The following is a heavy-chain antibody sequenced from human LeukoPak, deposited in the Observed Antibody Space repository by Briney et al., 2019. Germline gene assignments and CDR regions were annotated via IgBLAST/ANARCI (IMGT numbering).Heavy chain of an antibody. D-gene: IGHD3-22*01. Sequence: GGSLRLSCAASGFTFSSYEMNWVRQAPGKGLEWVSYISSSGSTIYYADSVQGRFTISRDNAKNSLYLQMNSLRAEDTAVYYCARETYFYDTTYYYVKYFDSWGQGTLVTVSS. V-gene: IGHV3-48*03. J-gene: IGHJ4*02. CDR2: ISSSGSTI. CDR3: ARETYFYDTTYYYVKYFDS. CDR1: GFTFSSYE.